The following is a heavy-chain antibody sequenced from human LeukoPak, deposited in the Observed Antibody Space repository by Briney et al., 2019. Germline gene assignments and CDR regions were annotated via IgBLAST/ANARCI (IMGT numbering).Heavy chain of an antibody. CDR3: ARVSVGSSSWYRKSYSYYYYGMDV. D-gene: IGHD6-13*01. J-gene: IGHJ6*02. CDR2: ILYDGRNK. V-gene: IGHV3-30*03. Sequence: GGSLRLSCAASGFTFSSYGMHWVRQAPGKGLEWVAVILYDGRNKYYADSVKGRFTISRDNSKNTLYLQMNSLRAEDTAVYYCARVSVGSSSWYRKSYSYYYYGMDVWGQGTTVTVSS. CDR1: GFTFSSYG.